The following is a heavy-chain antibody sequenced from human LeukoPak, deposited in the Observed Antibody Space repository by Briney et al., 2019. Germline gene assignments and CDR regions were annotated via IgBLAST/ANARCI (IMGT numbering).Heavy chain of an antibody. V-gene: IGHV4-31*03. CDR3: ARSGGYSGYDGNFDY. CDR1: GDSISSSSYY. D-gene: IGHD5-12*01. CDR2: IYYSGST. J-gene: IGHJ4*02. Sequence: SEILSLTCTVSGDSISSSSYYWGWIRQPPGKGLEWIGYIYYSGSTYYNPSLKSRVTISVDTSKNQFSLKLSSVTAADTAVYYCARSGGYSGYDGNFDYWGQGTLVTVSS.